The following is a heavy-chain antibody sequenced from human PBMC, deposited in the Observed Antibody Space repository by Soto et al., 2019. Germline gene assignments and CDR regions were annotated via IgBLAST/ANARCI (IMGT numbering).Heavy chain of an antibody. CDR2: IKRDGSST. CDR1: GFSFDNYA. J-gene: IGHJ4*02. Sequence: EVQLLESGGDLVQPGGSLRLSCVASGFSFDNYAMSWVRQAPGKGLEWVSAIKRDGSSTYYAASVKDRFIISRDNSKNTLYLQLKSLRAEDTAVYYCAQLGLMTFSHKHYFNHWGRGTLVTVSS. D-gene: IGHD3-16*01. CDR3: AQLGLMTFSHKHYFNH. V-gene: IGHV3-23*05.